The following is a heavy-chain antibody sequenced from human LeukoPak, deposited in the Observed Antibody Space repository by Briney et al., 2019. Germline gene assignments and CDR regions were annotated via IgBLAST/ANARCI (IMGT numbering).Heavy chain of an antibody. CDR3: ARVLSSSWYVALFDY. J-gene: IGHJ4*02. CDR2: INHSGST. Sequence: PSETLSLTCAVYGGSFSGYYWSWIRQPPGKGLEWIGEINHSGSTNYNPSLKSRVTISVDTSKNQFSLKLSSMTAADTAVYYCARVLSSSWYVALFDYWGQGTLVTVSS. V-gene: IGHV4-34*01. CDR1: GGSFSGYY. D-gene: IGHD6-13*01.